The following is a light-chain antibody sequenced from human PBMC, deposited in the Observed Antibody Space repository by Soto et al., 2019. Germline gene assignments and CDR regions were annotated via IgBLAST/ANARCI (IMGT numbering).Light chain of an antibody. CDR1: QSVSFSS. V-gene: IGKV3-11*01. Sequence: EIGVTHSPATLSLSPGERATLSCRASQSVSFSSLAWYQQKPGQAPRLLIYGASTRATGIPARFSGSGSGTDFTLTISSLEPEDFGVYYCQQRSDWPLTFGGGTKVDIK. J-gene: IGKJ4*01. CDR3: QQRSDWPLT. CDR2: GAS.